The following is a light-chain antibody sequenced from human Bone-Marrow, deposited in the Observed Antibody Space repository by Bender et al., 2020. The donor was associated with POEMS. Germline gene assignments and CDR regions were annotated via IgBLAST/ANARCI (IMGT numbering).Light chain of an antibody. CDR3: SSFAGRDIFVV. J-gene: IGLJ3*02. CDR1: SSDIGTFNY. Sequence: QSALTQPASVSGSPGQSITISCTGTSSDIGTFNYVSWYQQHPGKAPKLIIYAVTNRLSGVSSRFSGSKSGNTASLTISGLQAEDEADYYCSSFAGRDIFVVFGGGTKLTVL. V-gene: IGLV2-14*01. CDR2: AVT.